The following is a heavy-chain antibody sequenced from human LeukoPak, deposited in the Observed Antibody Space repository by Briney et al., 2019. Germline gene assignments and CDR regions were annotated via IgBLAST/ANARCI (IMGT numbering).Heavy chain of an antibody. CDR1: GFTFSSYA. CDR3: AKEAPGWFDY. J-gene: IGHJ4*02. V-gene: IGHV3-30-3*01. CDR2: ISYDGSNK. Sequence: QPRGSLRLSCAASGFTFSSYAMHWVRQAPGKGLEWVAVISYDGSNKYYADSVKGRFTISRDNSKNTLYLQMNSLRAEDTAVYYCAKEAPGWFDYWGQGTLVTVSS.